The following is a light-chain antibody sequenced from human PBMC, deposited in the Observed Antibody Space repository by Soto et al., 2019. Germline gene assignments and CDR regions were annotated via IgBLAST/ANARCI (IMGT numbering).Light chain of an antibody. CDR2: GAS. Sequence: EIVMTQSPATLSVSPGERATLSCRASQSVSSNLAWYQQKPGQAPRLLIYGASTRATGIPARFGGSRPGTEFALTISSLQSEDFAVYYCQQYNNWPWTFGQGTKVEIK. CDR3: QQYNNWPWT. V-gene: IGKV3-15*01. J-gene: IGKJ1*01. CDR1: QSVSSN.